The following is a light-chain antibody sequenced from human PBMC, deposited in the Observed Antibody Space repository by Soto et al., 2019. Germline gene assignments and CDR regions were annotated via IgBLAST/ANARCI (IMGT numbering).Light chain of an antibody. CDR3: QQYYSTPYT. CDR1: QSGLYSSNNKNY. Sequence: DIVMTQSPDSLAVSLGERATINCKSSQSGLYSSNNKNYLAWYQQKPGQPPKLLIYWASTRESGVPDRFSDSGSGTDFTLTISSLQAEDVAVYYCQQYYSTPYTFGQGTKLEIK. J-gene: IGKJ2*01. V-gene: IGKV4-1*01. CDR2: WAS.